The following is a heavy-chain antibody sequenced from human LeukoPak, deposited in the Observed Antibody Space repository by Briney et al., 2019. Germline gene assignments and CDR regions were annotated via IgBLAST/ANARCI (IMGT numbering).Heavy chain of an antibody. J-gene: IGHJ5*02. CDR2: IYHSGST. D-gene: IGHD1-26*01. CDR3: ARVELELHWFDP. CDR1: GGSISSGGYY. V-gene: IGHV4-30-2*01. Sequence: SQTLSLTCTVSGGSISSGGYYWSWIRQPPGKGLEWIGYIYHSGSTYYNPSLKSRVTISVDRSKNQFSLKLSSVTAADTAVYYCARVELELHWFDPWGQGTLVTVSS.